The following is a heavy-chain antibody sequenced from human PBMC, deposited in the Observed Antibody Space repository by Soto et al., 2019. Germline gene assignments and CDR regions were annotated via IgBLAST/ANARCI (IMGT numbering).Heavy chain of an antibody. J-gene: IGHJ3*02. D-gene: IGHD6-13*01. CDR2: ISSSSSYI. CDR3: ARTIAAAAPDAFDI. CDR1: GFTFSSYS. Sequence: EVQLVESGGGLVKPGGSLRLSCAASGFTFSSYSMNWVRQAPGKGLEWVSSISSSSSYIYYADSVKGRFTISRDNAKKALYLQMNSLRAEDTAVYYCARTIAAAAPDAFDIWGQGTMVTVSS. V-gene: IGHV3-21*01.